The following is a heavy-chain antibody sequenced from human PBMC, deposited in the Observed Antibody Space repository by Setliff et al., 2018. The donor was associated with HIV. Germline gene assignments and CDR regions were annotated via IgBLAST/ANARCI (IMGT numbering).Heavy chain of an antibody. J-gene: IGHJ4*02. CDR2: IYSGGST. V-gene: IGHV3-53*01. Sequence: GGSLRLSCAASGFTVSSNYMSWVRQAPGKGLEWVSVIYSGGSTYYADSVKGRFTISRDNAKNSLYLQMNSLRAEDTAVYYCLPKRIVVPYWGQGTLVTVSS. CDR3: LPKRIVVPY. CDR1: GFTVSSNY. D-gene: IGHD2-15*01.